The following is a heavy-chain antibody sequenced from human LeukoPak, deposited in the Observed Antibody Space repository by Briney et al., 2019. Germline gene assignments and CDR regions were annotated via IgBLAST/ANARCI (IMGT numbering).Heavy chain of an antibody. CDR3: ARVKQQLVTTSLNWFDP. CDR2: ISYDGSNK. Sequence: GGSLRLSCAASGFTFSSYAMHWVRQAPGKGLEWVAVISYDGSNKYYADSVKGRFTISRDNSKNTLYLQMNSLRAEDTAVYYCARVKQQLVTTSLNWFDPWGQGTLVTVSS. D-gene: IGHD6-13*01. CDR1: GFTFSSYA. V-gene: IGHV3-30-3*01. J-gene: IGHJ5*02.